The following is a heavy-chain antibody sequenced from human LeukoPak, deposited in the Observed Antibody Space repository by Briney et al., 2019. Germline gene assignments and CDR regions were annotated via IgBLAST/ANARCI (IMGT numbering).Heavy chain of an antibody. CDR3: ARHVAGTWSYFDY. Sequence: GESLKISCKGSGYSFSFYWIGWVGQMPGKGLEWMGVIYPGDSDTRYSPSFQGQVTISADKSINTAYLQWSSLKASDTAMYYCARHVAGTWSYFDYWGRGTLVTVSS. V-gene: IGHV5-51*01. J-gene: IGHJ4*02. CDR2: IYPGDSDT. D-gene: IGHD6-19*01. CDR1: GYSFSFYW.